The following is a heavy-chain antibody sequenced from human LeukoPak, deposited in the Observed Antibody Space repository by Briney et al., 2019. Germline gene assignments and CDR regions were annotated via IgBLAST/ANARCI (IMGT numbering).Heavy chain of an antibody. CDR1: GGSISSYY. V-gene: IGHV4-59*01. D-gene: IGHD3-22*01. CDR3: ARVHYDSSGYNFDY. CDR2: IYYSGNT. Sequence: PSETLSLTCTVSGGSISSYYWSWIRQPPGKGLEWIGYIYYSGNTNYNPSLKSRVTISVDTSKNQFSLKLSSVTAADTAVYYCARVHYDSSGYNFDYWGQGTLVTVSS. J-gene: IGHJ4*02.